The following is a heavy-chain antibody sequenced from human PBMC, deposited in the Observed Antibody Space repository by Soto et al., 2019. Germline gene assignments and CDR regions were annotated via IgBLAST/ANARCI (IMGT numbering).Heavy chain of an antibody. J-gene: IGHJ4*02. CDR1: GGSFSGYY. D-gene: IGHD5-12*01. CDR2: INHSGST. Sequence: SETLSLTCAVYGGSFSGYYWSWIRQPPGKGLEWIGEINHSGSTNYNPSLKSRVTISVDTSKNQFSLKLSSVTAADTAVYYCARGCRYGGYERGYYFDYWGQGTLVTVSS. CDR3: ARGCRYGGYERGYYFDY. V-gene: IGHV4-34*01.